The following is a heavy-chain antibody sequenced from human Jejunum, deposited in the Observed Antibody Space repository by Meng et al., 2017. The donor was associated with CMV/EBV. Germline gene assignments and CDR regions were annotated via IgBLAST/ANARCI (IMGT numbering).Heavy chain of an antibody. V-gene: IGHV3-30*02. D-gene: IGHD3-22*01. CDR1: D. CDR3: AKDRPPYYYDSSGYHPGFDY. Sequence: DMHWVRPAPGRGLEWVALVRHDLSNKYHADSVKGRFTISRDNSKNTLYLQMNSLRAEDTAVYYCAKDRPPYYYDSSGYHPGFDYWGQGTLVTVSS. CDR2: VRHDLSNK. J-gene: IGHJ4*02.